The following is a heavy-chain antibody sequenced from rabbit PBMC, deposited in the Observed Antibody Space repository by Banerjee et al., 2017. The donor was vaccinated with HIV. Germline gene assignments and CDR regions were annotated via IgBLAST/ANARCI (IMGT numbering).Heavy chain of an antibody. CDR2: IYAGSRGTT. J-gene: IGHJ6*01. V-gene: IGHV1S45*01. D-gene: IGHD7-1*01. Sequence: QEQLVESGGGLVQPEGSLTLTCTASGFSFSSGYYMCWVRQAPGKGLEWIACIYAGSRGTTYYASWAKGRFTISKTSSTTVTLQMTSLTAADTATYFCARERDGLGDPDYVDLWGPGTLVTVS. CDR3: ARERDGLGDPDYVDL. CDR1: GFSFSSGYY.